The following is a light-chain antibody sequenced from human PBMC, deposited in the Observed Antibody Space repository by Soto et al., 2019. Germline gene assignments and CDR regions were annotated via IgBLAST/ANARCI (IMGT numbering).Light chain of an antibody. J-gene: IGLJ3*02. CDR2: GNI. Sequence: QSVLTQPPSVSGAPGQRVTISCTGSSSNIGAGYDVHWYQQRPGTAPKLLIFGNINRPSGVPDRFSGSKSGNTASLTISGLQAEDEADYYCCSYAGSYGVFGGGTKLTVL. V-gene: IGLV1-40*01. CDR1: SSNIGAGYD. CDR3: CSYAGSYGV.